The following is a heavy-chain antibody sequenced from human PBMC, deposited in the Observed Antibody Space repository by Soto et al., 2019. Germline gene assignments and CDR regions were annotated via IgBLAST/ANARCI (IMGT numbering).Heavy chain of an antibody. CDR1: GFTFSDAW. D-gene: IGHD2-2*01. CDR3: TTGPGYRSSTSSV. V-gene: IGHV3-15*01. J-gene: IGHJ4*02. Sequence: LRLSCAASGFTFSDAWMSWVRQAPGKGLEWVGRIKSKTDGETTDYAAPVKGRFTISRDDSKNTLYLQMNSLKTEDTAVFYCTTGPGYRSSTSSVWGQGTLVTVSS. CDR2: IKSKTDGETT.